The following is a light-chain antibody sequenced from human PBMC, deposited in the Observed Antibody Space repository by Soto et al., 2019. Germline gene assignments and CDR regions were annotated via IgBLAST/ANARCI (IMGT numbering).Light chain of an antibody. V-gene: IGKV1-39*01. Sequence: DIQMTQSPSSLSASIGDRVTITCRASQSISNYLNWYQQKPGKAPKFLIYDASNLQSGVPSRFSGSGSGTGFTLPISSLQPEDFAIYYCQQSYSTPFTFGGGTRVEIK. CDR3: QQSYSTPFT. CDR1: QSISNY. CDR2: DAS. J-gene: IGKJ4*01.